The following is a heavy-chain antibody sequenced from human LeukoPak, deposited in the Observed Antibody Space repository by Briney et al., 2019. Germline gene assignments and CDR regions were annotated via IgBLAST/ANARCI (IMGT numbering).Heavy chain of an antibody. CDR3: TRDREGATNY. V-gene: IGHV3-49*04. J-gene: IGHJ4*02. Sequence: PGGSLGLSCTASGFTFGDYAMSWVRQAPGKGLEWVGFIRSKAYGGTTEYAASVKGRFTISRDDSKSIAYLQMNSLKTEDTAVYYCTRDREGATNYWGQGTLVTVSS. D-gene: IGHD1-26*01. CDR2: IRSKAYGGTT. CDR1: GFTFGDYA.